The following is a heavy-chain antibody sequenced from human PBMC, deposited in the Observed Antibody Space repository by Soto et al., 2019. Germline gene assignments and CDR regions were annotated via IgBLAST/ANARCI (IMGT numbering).Heavy chain of an antibody. CDR1: GGSVNSGGNY. CDR2: IYYDGST. V-gene: IGHV4-61*08. J-gene: IGHJ6*02. CDR3: ARVRYSYGTDYFYYYDLDV. Sequence: SETLSLTCSVSGGSVNSGGNYCTWIRQPPGKGLEWIGYIYYDGSTNYNPSLKSRATISVDTSKKQFSLKLTSLTAADTAVYYCARVRYSYGTDYFYYYDLDVWGQGTTVTVSS. D-gene: IGHD5-18*01.